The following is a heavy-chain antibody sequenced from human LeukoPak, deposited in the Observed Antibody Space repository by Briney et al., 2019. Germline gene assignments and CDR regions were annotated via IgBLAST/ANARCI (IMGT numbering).Heavy chain of an antibody. CDR2: IYSGGST. CDR3: ASARGTGNYYSL. J-gene: IGHJ4*02. CDR1: GFTVNSNY. V-gene: IGHV3-66*01. D-gene: IGHD1-26*01. Sequence: GGSLRLSCAASGFTVNSNYMSWVRQAPGKGLEWVSVIYSGGSTYYADSVKGRFTISRDNSKNTLYLQVNSLRVEDTAVYYCASARGTGNYYSLWGQGTLVTVSS.